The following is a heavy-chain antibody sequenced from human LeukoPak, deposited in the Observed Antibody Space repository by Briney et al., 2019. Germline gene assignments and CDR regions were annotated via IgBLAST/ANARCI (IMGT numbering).Heavy chain of an antibody. CDR2: IYYSGTT. D-gene: IGHD5-18*01. J-gene: IGHJ5*02. CDR1: GGSISSSPYY. Sequence: SETLSLTCTVSGGSISSSPYYWGWIRQPPGKGLEWIGSIYYSGTTHYNPSLESQVTISVDTSKTQFSLKLASVTATDTAIYYCAKGAGGFSYYNWFDPWGQGTLVTVSS. V-gene: IGHV4-39*07. CDR3: AKGAGGFSYYNWFDP.